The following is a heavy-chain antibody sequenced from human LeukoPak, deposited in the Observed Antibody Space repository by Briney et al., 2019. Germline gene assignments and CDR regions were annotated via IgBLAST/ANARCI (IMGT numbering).Heavy chain of an antibody. Sequence: ASVKVSCKASGYSFIGYYMHWVRQAPGQGLEWMGWINAGNGNTKYSQKFQGRVTITRDTSASTAYMELSSLRSEDTAVYYCARVCSGGSCYSSYYFDYWGQGTLVTVSS. V-gene: IGHV1-3*01. CDR3: ARVCSGGSCYSSYYFDY. J-gene: IGHJ4*02. CDR1: GYSFIGYY. D-gene: IGHD2-15*01. CDR2: INAGNGNT.